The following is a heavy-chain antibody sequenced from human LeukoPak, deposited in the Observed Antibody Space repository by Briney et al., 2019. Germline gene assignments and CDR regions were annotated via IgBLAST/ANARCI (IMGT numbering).Heavy chain of an antibody. D-gene: IGHD3-22*01. CDR2: ISSSSSYI. J-gene: IGHJ4*02. V-gene: IGHV3-21*01. CDR1: GFTFSSYS. CDR3: ARGNSSGYYYVY. Sequence: PGGSLRLSCAASGFTFSSYSMNWVRQAPGKGLEWVSSISSSSSYIYYADSVKGRFTISRDNAKNSLYLQMNSLRAKDTAVYYCARGNSSGYYYVYWGQGTLVTVSS.